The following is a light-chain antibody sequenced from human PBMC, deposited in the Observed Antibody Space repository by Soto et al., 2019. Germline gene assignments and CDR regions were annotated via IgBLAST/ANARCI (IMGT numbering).Light chain of an antibody. CDR2: DAS. Sequence: DIQMTQSPSSLSASVGDRVTITCQASQDISNYLNWFQQKPGKAPNLLIYDASNLETGVPSRFSGSGSGTDFTFTISSLQSEDFAFYYCQQYNDWPLTFGGGTKVEIK. CDR3: QQYNDWPLT. CDR1: QDISNY. J-gene: IGKJ4*01. V-gene: IGKV1-33*01.